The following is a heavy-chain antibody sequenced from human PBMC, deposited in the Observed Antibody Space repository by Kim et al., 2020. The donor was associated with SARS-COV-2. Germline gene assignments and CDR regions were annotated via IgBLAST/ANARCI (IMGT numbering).Heavy chain of an antibody. CDR2: ISGSGDAT. D-gene: IGHD3-10*01. J-gene: IGHJ4*02. Sequence: GGSLRLSCAASEFTFRNYAMSWVRRAPGRGLEWVSSISGSGDATYYADSVKGRFTISRDNSKNTLHLQMDSLRAEDTAMYYCAIIQHASGYWDQGTSVTVSS. CDR3: AIIQHASGY. V-gene: IGHV3-23*01. CDR1: EFTFRNYA.